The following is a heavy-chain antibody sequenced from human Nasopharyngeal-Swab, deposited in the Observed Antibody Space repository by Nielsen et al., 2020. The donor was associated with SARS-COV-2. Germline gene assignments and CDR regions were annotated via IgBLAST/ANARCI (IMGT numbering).Heavy chain of an antibody. D-gene: IGHD6-19*01. CDR1: GFTFSSYG. V-gene: IGHV3-33*01. CDR3: ARDKERAGYSSGWYGL. J-gene: IGHJ4*02. Sequence: LRLCCAASGFTFSSYGMHCVSQAPGKAVEWVAVIWSGASNKYYADSVKGRFTISRDNSKNTLYLQMNSLRAEDTAVYYCARDKERAGYSSGWYGLGGQGTLVTVSS. CDR2: IWSGASNK.